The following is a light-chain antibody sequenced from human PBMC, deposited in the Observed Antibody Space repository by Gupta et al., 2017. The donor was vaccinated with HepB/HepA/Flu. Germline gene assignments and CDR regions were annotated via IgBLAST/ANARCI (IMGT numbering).Light chain of an antibody. CDR2: DAA. J-gene: IGKJ3*01. CDR1: KDIRNY. Sequence: DIQMTQSPSSLSASVGDRVTIPCQESKDIRNYLNWYKQKQGKAPKLLIYDAANLETGVPSRCSGSGCGTDFTFTISSRQQEDIATYYCQQDDNDLIFTFGHGTKVDIK. V-gene: IGKV1-33*01. CDR3: QQDDNDLIFT.